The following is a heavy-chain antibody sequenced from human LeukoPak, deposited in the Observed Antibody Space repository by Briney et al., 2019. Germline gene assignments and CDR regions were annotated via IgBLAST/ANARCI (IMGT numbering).Heavy chain of an antibody. D-gene: IGHD2-15*01. J-gene: IGHJ4*02. Sequence: ASVKVSCKASGYTFTGYYMHWVRQAPGQGLEWMGWINPNSGGTNYAQKFQGRVTMTRDTSISTAYMELSSLRSEDTAVYYCARYCSGGSCPEGPYWGQGTLVTVSS. CDR3: ARYCSGGSCPEGPY. CDR2: INPNSGGT. V-gene: IGHV1-2*02. CDR1: GYTFTGYY.